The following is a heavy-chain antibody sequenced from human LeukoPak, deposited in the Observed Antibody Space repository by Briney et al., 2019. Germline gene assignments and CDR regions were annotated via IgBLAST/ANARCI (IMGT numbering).Heavy chain of an antibody. D-gene: IGHD3-10*01. CDR1: GGSISSYY. CDR3: ARRGVRYYGSGSYYNV. CDR2: IYTSGST. J-gene: IGHJ4*02. V-gene: IGHV4-4*09. Sequence: SETLSLTCTVSGGSISSYYRSWIRQPPGKGLEWIGYIYTSGSTNYNPSLKSRVTISVDTSKNQFSLKLSSVTAADTAVYYCARRGVRYYGSGSYYNVWGQGTLVTVSS.